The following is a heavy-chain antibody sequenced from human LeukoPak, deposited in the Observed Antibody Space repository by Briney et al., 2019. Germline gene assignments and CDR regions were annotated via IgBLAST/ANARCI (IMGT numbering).Heavy chain of an antibody. CDR2: IRSKAYGGTT. CDR3: TRDIVAVPAAIHYYYYYGMDV. D-gene: IGHD2-2*01. J-gene: IGHJ6*04. V-gene: IGHV3-49*04. Sequence: GGSLRLSCTASGFTFGDYAMSWVRQAPGKGLEWVGFIRSKAYGGTTEYAASVKGRFTISRDDSKSIAYLQMNSLKTEDTAVYYCTRDIVAVPAAIHYYYYYGMDVWGKGTTVTVSS. CDR1: GFTFGDYA.